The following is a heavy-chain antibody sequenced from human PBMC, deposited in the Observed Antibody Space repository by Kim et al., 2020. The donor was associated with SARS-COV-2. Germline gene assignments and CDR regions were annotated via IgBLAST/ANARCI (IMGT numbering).Heavy chain of an antibody. V-gene: IGHV4-59*01. CDR2: T. J-gene: IGHJ4*02. D-gene: IGHD1-26*01. Sequence: TSSYPSLKGRVTISVDTSKNQFSLKLSSVTAADTAVYYCAGKSLGYFDYWGQGTLVTVSS. CDR3: AGKSLGYFDY.